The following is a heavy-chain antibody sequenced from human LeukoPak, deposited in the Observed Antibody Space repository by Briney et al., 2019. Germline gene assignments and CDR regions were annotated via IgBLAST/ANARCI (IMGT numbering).Heavy chain of an antibody. D-gene: IGHD3-16*02. V-gene: IGHV3-21*01. CDR3: ARVMITFGGVIVTPFDY. Sequence: PGGSLRLSCAASGFTFSSYSMNWVRQAPGKGLEWVSSISSSSSYIYYADSVKGRFTISRDNAKNSLYLQMNSLRAEDTAVYYCARVMITFGGVIVTPFDYWGQGTLVTVSS. CDR1: GFTFSSYS. J-gene: IGHJ4*02. CDR2: ISSSSSYI.